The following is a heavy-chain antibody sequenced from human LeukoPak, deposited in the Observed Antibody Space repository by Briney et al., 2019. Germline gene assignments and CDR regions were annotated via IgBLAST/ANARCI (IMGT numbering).Heavy chain of an antibody. V-gene: IGHV3-23*01. J-gene: IGHJ6*03. CDR1: GFTFSIYA. Sequence: PGGSLRLSCAASGFTFSIYAMLWVRPAPGETLECVSSISGSGGSTYYADSVKGRFTISRDNSKNTLYLQMNSLRAEDTAVYYCAKDNFLAAAGTHYYYMDVWGKGTTVTVSS. CDR3: AKDNFLAAAGTHYYYMDV. CDR2: ISGSGGST. D-gene: IGHD6-13*01.